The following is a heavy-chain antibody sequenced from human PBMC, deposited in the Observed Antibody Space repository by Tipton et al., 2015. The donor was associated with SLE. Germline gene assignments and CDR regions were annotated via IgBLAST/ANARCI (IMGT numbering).Heavy chain of an antibody. Sequence: GLVKPSQTLSLTCAVYGESFNGYFWTWIRQPPGKGLEWIAEIIHSGVTNYNPSLRSRVTISVDMSKNQVSLKLSSVTAADTAVYYCARERSVVGAPGDAFDIWGQGTMVTVSS. V-gene: IGHV4-34*12. CDR3: ARERSVVGAPGDAFDI. J-gene: IGHJ3*02. D-gene: IGHD1-26*01. CDR1: GESFNGYF. CDR2: IIHSGVT.